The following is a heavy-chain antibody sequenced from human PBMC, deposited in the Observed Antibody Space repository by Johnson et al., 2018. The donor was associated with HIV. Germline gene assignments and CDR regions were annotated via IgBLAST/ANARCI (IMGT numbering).Heavy chain of an antibody. Sequence: QVKLVESGGGVVQPGGSLRLSCAASGFTFSSYGMHWVRQAPGKGLEWVAFIRYDGSNKYSADSVKGRFTISRDNSNNTGNLQMNSLRAEDTAVYYCAKWKGTGVFDAFDIWGQGTMVTVSS. CDR1: GFTFSSYG. V-gene: IGHV3-30*02. J-gene: IGHJ3*02. CDR2: IRYDGSNK. CDR3: AKWKGTGVFDAFDI. D-gene: IGHD2-8*02.